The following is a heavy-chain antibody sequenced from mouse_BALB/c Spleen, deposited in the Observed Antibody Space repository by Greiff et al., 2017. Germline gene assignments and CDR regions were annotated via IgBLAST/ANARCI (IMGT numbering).Heavy chain of an antibody. CDR2: IYPGDGDT. Sequence: VQLQESGPELVKPGASVKISCKASGYAFSSSWMNWVKQRPGQGLEWIGRIYPGDGDTNYNGKFKGKATLTADKSSSTAYMQLSSLTSVDSAVYFCARRRLGSAMDYWGQGTSVTVSS. J-gene: IGHJ4*01. CDR3: ARRRLGSAMDY. CDR1: GYAFSSSW. D-gene: IGHD4-1*01. V-gene: IGHV1-82*01.